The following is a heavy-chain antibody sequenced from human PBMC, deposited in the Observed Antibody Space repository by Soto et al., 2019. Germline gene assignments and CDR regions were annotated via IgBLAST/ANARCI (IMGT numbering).Heavy chain of an antibody. J-gene: IGHJ4*02. CDR2: IYHSGST. V-gene: IGHV4-30-2*01. Sequence: SETLSLTCAVSGGSISSGGYSWSWIRQPPGKGLEWIGYIYHSGSTYYNPSLKSRVTISVDRPKNQFSLKLSSVTAADTAVYYCAAYYYDSSGYYYRFDYWGQGTLVTVSS. D-gene: IGHD3-22*01. CDR1: GGSISSGGYS. CDR3: AAYYYDSSGYYYRFDY.